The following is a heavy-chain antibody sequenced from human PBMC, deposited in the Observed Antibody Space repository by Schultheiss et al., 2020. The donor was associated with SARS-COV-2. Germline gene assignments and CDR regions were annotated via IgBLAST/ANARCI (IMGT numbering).Heavy chain of an antibody. J-gene: IGHJ6*02. CDR1: GYSFASHW. Sequence: GESLKISCRGSGYSFASHWIGWVRQMPGKGLEWMGIIYPDDSDTRYSPSFQGQVTISADKSISTAYLQWSTLKASDTAMYYCARLGAEYCSGTACLVGMDVWGQGTTVTVSS. CDR3: ARLGAEYCSGTACLVGMDV. V-gene: IGHV5-51*01. D-gene: IGHD2-2*01. CDR2: IYPDDSDT.